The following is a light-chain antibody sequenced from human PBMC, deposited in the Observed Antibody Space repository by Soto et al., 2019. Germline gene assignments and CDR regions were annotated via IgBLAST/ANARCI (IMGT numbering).Light chain of an antibody. CDR1: QTISSNY. CDR2: GIS. CDR3: QQYGASPET. J-gene: IGKJ1*01. Sequence: PGERATLSCRASQTISSNYFAWYQQKPGQAPRLLIYGISTRATGIPDRFSGSGSGTDFTLTVSRLEPEDFAVYYCQQYGASPETFGQGTKVDIK. V-gene: IGKV3-20*01.